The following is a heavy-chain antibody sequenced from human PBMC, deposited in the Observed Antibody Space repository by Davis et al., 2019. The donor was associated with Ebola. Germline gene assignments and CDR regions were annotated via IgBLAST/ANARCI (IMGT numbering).Heavy chain of an antibody. J-gene: IGHJ6*03. CDR3: ARVEGGSFFLPVGTTDYYYYMDV. V-gene: IGHV1-69*13. D-gene: IGHD1-1*01. Sequence: SVKVSCKASGGTFSSYAISWVRQAPGQGLEWMGGIIPIFGTANYAQKFQGRVTITADESTSTAYMELSSLRSEDTAVYYCARVEGGSFFLPVGTTDYYYYMDVWGKGTTVTVSS. CDR2: IIPIFGTA. CDR1: GGTFSSYA.